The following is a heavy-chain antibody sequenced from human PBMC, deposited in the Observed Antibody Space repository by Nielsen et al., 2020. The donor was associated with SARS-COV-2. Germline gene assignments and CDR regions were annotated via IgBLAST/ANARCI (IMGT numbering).Heavy chain of an antibody. CDR3: ARGADSSLDY. Sequence: SETLSLTCAVSGGSISGGPYSWSWIRKSPGKGLEWLGHIFQTGRTHYNPSLKSRVTVSVDTSKNQFSLKLSSVTAADTAVYYCARGADSSLDYWGQGTQVTVSS. CDR1: GGSISGGPYS. V-gene: IGHV4-30-2*06. J-gene: IGHJ4*02. D-gene: IGHD4-11*01. CDR2: IFQTGRT.